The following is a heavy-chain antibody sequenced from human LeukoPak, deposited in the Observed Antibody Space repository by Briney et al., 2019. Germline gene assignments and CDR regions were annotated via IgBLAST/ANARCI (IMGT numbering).Heavy chain of an antibody. Sequence: PGGSLRLSCTASGITFSSYAMSWVRQAPGKGLEWVSVISGSGGSTFYGDSVKGRFTTSRDNSKNTLYLQMNSLRAEDTAVYYCAKDGVVTITFEYWGQGTLVTVSS. J-gene: IGHJ4*02. CDR2: ISGSGGST. V-gene: IGHV3-23*01. CDR3: AKDGVVTITFEY. D-gene: IGHD3-16*01. CDR1: GITFSSYA.